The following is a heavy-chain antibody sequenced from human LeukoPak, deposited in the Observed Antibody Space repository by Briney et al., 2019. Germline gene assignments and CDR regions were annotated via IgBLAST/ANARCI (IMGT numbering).Heavy chain of an antibody. CDR1: GGSISSYY. D-gene: IGHD1-26*01. CDR2: IYYSGST. Sequence: SETLSLTCTVSGGSISSYYWSWLRQPPGKGLEWIGYIYYSGSTNYNPSLKSRVTISVDTSKNQFSLKLSSVTAADTAVYYCARGGSYYAYWGQGTLVTVSS. V-gene: IGHV4-59*01. CDR3: ARGGSYYAY. J-gene: IGHJ4*02.